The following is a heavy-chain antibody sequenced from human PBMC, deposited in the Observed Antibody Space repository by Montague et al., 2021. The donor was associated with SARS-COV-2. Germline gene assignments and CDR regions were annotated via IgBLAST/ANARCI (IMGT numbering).Heavy chain of an antibody. CDR2: VSAGGST. J-gene: IGHJ4*02. D-gene: IGHD6-13*01. Sequence: SETLSLTCTVSGDSISYFYWSWIRQPAGKGLEWIGRVSAGGSTNXNPSLNSRVTMSVDTSKKQFSLRLSPVTAADTAVYYCARDVVAAPGTFDYWGQGTLVTVSS. CDR3: ARDVVAAPGTFDY. CDR1: GDSISYFY. V-gene: IGHV4-4*07.